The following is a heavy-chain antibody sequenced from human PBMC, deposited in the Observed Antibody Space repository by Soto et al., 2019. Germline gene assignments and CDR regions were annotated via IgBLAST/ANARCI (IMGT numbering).Heavy chain of an antibody. Sequence: SETLSLTCSVSFGSISSGGYYWSWIRQHPGKGLEWIGYIYYSGSTYYNPSLKSRVTISVDTSKNQFSLKLSSVTAADTAVYYCVSCSSTSCPDDYYGMDVWGKGTTVTVSS. D-gene: IGHD2-2*01. CDR3: VSCSSTSCPDDYYGMDV. J-gene: IGHJ6*04. V-gene: IGHV4-31*03. CDR1: FGSISSGGYY. CDR2: IYYSGST.